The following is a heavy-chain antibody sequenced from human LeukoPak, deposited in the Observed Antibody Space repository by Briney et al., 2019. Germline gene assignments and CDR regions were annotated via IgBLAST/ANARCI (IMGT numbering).Heavy chain of an antibody. V-gene: IGHV3-23*01. Sequence: GGSLRLSCAASGFTFSSDAMSWVRQAPGKGLEWVSAISGSGGSTYYADSVKGRFTISRDNSKNTLYLQMNSLRAEDTAVYYCAKGENSGYTNYYYGMDVWGQGTTVTVSS. CDR1: GFTFSSDA. CDR3: AKGENSGYTNYYYGMDV. D-gene: IGHD5-12*01. J-gene: IGHJ6*02. CDR2: ISGSGGST.